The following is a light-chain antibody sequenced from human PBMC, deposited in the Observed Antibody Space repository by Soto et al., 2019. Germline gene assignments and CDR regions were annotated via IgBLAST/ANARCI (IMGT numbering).Light chain of an antibody. CDR2: SHD. J-gene: IGLJ1*01. CDR3: AAWDDSLNGDV. Sequence: QSVLTQPPSASGTPGQRVTISCSGRSSNIGTNTVNWYQQLPGPAPKLLIYSHDQRPSGVPDRFSGSKSGTSASLAISGLQSEDEAEYYCAAWDDSLNGDVFGTGTKLTVL. V-gene: IGLV1-44*01. CDR1: SSNIGTNT.